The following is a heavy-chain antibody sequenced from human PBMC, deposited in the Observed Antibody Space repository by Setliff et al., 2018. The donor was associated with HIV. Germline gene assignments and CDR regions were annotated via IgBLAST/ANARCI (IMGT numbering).Heavy chain of an antibody. CDR3: ARGRFHRLHRPYSGSGSLGIQYFDY. V-gene: IGHV4-4*07. J-gene: IGHJ4*02. CDR1: DSGTYY. D-gene: IGHD3-10*01. CDR2: VSSRGDT. Sequence: SETLSLTCTVSDSGTYYWSWIRQPAGKGLEWIGRVSSRGDTNYNPSLKSRVTMSVDTSKNQFSLKLNSVTAADTAVYYCARGRFHRLHRPYSGSGSLGIQYFDYWGQGTLVTVSS.